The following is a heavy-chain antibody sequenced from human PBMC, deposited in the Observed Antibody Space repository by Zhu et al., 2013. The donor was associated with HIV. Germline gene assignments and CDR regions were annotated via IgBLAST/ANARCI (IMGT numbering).Heavy chain of an antibody. CDR1: GGSFSGYY. Sequence: QVQLQQWGAGLLKPSETLSLTCAVYGGSFSGYYWSWIRQPPGKGLEWIGEINHSGSTNYNPSLKSRVTISVDTSKNQFSLKLSSVTAADTAVYYCARGPPELLWFGETLYYYMDVWGKGTTVTVSS. V-gene: IGHV4-34*01. D-gene: IGHD3-10*01. CDR3: ARGPPELLWFGETLYYYMDV. CDR2: INHSGST. J-gene: IGHJ6*03.